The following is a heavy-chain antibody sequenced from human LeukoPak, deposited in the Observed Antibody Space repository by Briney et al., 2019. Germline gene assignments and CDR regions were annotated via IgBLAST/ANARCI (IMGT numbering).Heavy chain of an antibody. J-gene: IGHJ5*02. CDR1: GYSFTSYY. V-gene: IGHV1-46*01. Sequence: GASVKVSCKASGYSFTSYYMHWVRQAPGQGLEWMAIINPSGGSTSYAQKFQGRVTMTRDMSTSTAYMELRSLRSDDTAVYYCARRIAAAGTSWFDPWGQGTLVTVSS. CDR3: ARRIAAAGTSWFDP. CDR2: INPSGGST. D-gene: IGHD6-13*01.